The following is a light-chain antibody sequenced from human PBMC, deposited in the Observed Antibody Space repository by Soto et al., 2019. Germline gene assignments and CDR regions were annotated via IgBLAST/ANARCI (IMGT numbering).Light chain of an antibody. J-gene: IGKJ1*01. Sequence: DIPMTQSPSTLSASVGDRVTITCRASQNVNSWVAWYQQKPGKAPKFLIYDASNLESGVPSRFSGRGSGTEFTLTISSLQPDDFATYYCRRYNSNSRTFGQGTRV. V-gene: IGKV1-5*01. CDR2: DAS. CDR3: RRYNSNSRT. CDR1: QNVNSW.